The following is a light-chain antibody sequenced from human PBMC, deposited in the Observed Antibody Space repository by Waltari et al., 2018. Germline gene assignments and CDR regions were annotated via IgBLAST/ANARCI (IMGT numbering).Light chain of an antibody. V-gene: IGKV2-28*01. Sequence: DIVMTQSPLSLPVTPGEPASIPCRSSQSLLHSNGYNYLDWYLQKPGQSPQLLIYLGSNRASGVPDRFSGSGSGTDFTLKISRVEAEDVGVYYCMQALQTPVFGQGTKVEIK. CDR1: QSLLHSNGYNY. CDR2: LGS. CDR3: MQALQTPV. J-gene: IGKJ1*01.